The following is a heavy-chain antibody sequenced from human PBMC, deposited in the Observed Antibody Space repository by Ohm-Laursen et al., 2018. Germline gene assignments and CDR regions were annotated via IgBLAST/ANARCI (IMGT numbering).Heavy chain of an antibody. CDR3: ARGHKEATIFDY. D-gene: IGHD5-12*01. CDR2: INHSGST. V-gene: IGHV4-39*07. Sequence: TLSLTCSVSGNPISSNDDHWDWIRQPPGKGLGWIGEINHSGSTNYNPSLKSRVTISVDTSKDQFSLKLSSVTAADTAVYYCARGHKEATIFDYWGQGTLVTVSS. CDR1: GNPISSNDDH. J-gene: IGHJ4*02.